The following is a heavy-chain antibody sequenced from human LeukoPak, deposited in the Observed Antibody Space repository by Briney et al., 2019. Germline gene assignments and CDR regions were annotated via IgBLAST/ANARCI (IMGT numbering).Heavy chain of an antibody. CDR3: AKRSAESSGYFDY. Sequence: PGGSLRLSCAASGFTFITYSMTWVRQAPGRGLEWVSAITGSGAFTDYADSMKGRFTISRDNPKNTLYLQMNSLRAEDTAVYYCAKRSAESSGYFDYWGQGTLVTVSS. D-gene: IGHD6-19*01. J-gene: IGHJ4*02. V-gene: IGHV3-23*01. CDR1: GFTFITYS. CDR2: ITGSGAFT.